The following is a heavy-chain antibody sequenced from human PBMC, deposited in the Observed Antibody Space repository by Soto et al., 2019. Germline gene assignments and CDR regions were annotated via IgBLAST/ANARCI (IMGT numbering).Heavy chain of an antibody. CDR1: GFVFTNFA. Sequence: GGSLRLSCVGSGFVFTNFAMTWVRQAPWKGLEWVSSISGSGFSTYYADSVKGRLTISRDNSRDSLYLQINTLRPDDTAVYYCAKGDTSRVEGEEYFDVWGQGTTVTVSS. CDR3: AKGDTSRVEGEEYFDV. V-gene: IGHV3-23*01. CDR2: ISGSGFST. J-gene: IGHJ3*01. D-gene: IGHD5-18*01.